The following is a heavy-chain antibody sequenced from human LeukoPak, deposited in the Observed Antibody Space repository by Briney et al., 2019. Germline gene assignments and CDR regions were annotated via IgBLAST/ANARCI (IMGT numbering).Heavy chain of an antibody. J-gene: IGHJ4*02. CDR3: AKDGVLYERSGSNY. CDR1: GFTFSSYG. V-gene: IGHV3-23*01. CDR2: ISGSGGST. D-gene: IGHD3-22*01. Sequence: GGSLRLSCAASGFTFSSYGMSWVRQAPGKGLEWVSAISGSGGSTYYADSVKGRFTISRDNSKNTLYLQMNSLRAEDTAVYYCAKDGVLYERSGSNYWGQGTLVTVSS.